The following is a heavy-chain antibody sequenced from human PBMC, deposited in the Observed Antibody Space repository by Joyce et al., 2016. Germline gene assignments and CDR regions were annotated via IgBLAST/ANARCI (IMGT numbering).Heavy chain of an antibody. V-gene: IGHV3-23*01. CDR1: GFTFSSYA. J-gene: IGHJ6*03. CDR3: AKRPKSYYYYLDV. CDR2: ISVRGGST. Sequence: ELQLLESGGGLVQPGGSLRLSCTASGFTFSSYAMAWVRQGAGKGLEWVSGISVRGGSTYYADSVKGRFTVSRDNFKNTLYLQVNNLRAEDTAVYYCAKRPKSYYYYLDVWGKGTTVTVSS.